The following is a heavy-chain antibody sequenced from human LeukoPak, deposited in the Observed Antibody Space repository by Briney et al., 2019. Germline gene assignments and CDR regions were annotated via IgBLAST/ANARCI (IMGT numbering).Heavy chain of an antibody. J-gene: IGHJ3*02. CDR1: GGSISSPSYY. D-gene: IGHD5-18*01. Sequence: SETLSLTCSVSGGSISSPSYYWGWIRQPPGRGLEWIASIYYSGSAYYNPSLKSRVTISVDTSKNQFSLRLSSVTAADTAVYYCARQFGDVDTYDALDIWGQGTMVTVSS. CDR2: IYYSGSA. CDR3: ARQFGDVDTYDALDI. V-gene: IGHV4-39*01.